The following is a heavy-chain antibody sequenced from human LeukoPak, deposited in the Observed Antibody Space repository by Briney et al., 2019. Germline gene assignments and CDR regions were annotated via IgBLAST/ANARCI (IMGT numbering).Heavy chain of an antibody. V-gene: IGHV3-15*01. J-gene: IGHJ4*02. D-gene: IGHD5-18*01. Sequence: GGSLRLSCAASGFTFSNACMTWVRQAPGKGLEWVGHIKSKTDSGTTDYAAPVKGRFTISRDDSKSTLYLQMNSLKTEDTAVYYCTTGTWIQLWLADYWAREPWSPSPQ. CDR2: IKSKTDSGTT. CDR1: GFTFSNAC. CDR3: TTGTWIQLWLADY.